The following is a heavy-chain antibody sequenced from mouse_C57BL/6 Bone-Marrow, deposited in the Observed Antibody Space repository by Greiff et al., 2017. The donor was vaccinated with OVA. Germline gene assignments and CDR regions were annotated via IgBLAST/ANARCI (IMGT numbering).Heavy chain of an antibody. CDR2: IDPEDGDT. CDR1: GFNIKDYY. D-gene: IGHD1-1*01. CDR3: TFITTVVPHFDY. J-gene: IGHJ2*01. V-gene: IGHV14-1*01. Sequence: EVQGVESGAELVRPGASVKLSCTASGFNIKDYYMHWVKQRPEQGLEWIGRIDPEDGDTEYAPKFQGKATMTADTSSNTAYLQLSSLTSEDTAVYYCTFITTVVPHFDYWGQGTTLTVSS.